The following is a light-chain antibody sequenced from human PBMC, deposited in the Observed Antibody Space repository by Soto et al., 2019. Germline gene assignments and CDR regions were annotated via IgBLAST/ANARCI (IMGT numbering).Light chain of an antibody. Sequence: DIQMTQSPSTLSASVGDKVTITCRASQSMSSWLAWYQQKPGKAPKLLIYKASILESGVPSRFSGCGSGTEFTLTISSLQPDDFATYYCQQYQSYSHFGQGTKVEIK. CDR3: QQYQSYSH. CDR1: QSMSSW. CDR2: KAS. J-gene: IGKJ1*01. V-gene: IGKV1-5*03.